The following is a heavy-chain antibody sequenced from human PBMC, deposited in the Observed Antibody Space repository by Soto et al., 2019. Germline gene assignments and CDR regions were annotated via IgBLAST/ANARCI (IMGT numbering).Heavy chain of an antibody. CDR2: MNPNRGNT. CDR1: GYTFTSYD. Sequence: QVQLVQSGAEVKKPGASVKVSCKASGYTFTSYDINWVRQATGQGLEWMGWMNPNRGNTGYAQKFQGRVTSTRNTAISTAYRERSSLRSEDTAVYYCARERSAAGTGWFDPWGQGTLVTVSS. D-gene: IGHD6-13*01. V-gene: IGHV1-8*01. J-gene: IGHJ5*02. CDR3: ARERSAAGTGWFDP.